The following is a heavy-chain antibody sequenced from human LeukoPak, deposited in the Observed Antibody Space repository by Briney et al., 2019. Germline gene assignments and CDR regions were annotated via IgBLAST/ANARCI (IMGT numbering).Heavy chain of an antibody. CDR3: ARGGGYSYGYYYYYYMDV. J-gene: IGHJ6*03. CDR2: INHSGST. Sequence: SETLSLTCAVYGGSFSGYYWSWIRQPPGKGLEWIGEINHSGSTNYNPPLKSRVTISVDTSKNQFSLKLSSVTAADTAVYYCARGGGYSYGYYYYYYMDVWGKGTTVTVSS. D-gene: IGHD5-18*01. CDR1: GGSFSGYY. V-gene: IGHV4-34*01.